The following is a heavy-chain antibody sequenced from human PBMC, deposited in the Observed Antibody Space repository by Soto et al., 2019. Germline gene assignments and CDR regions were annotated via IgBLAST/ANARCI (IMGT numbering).Heavy chain of an antibody. CDR3: VSPHSESSNAFDL. D-gene: IGHD3-10*01. V-gene: IGHV3-30*04. Sequence: RGSLRLSCAASGFSFSHYAMHWCRQPPGKGLEWVALISYDGENQYFTDSVRGRFTISRDNSKTAVYLEMNDLRLDDTATYYCVSPHSESSNAFDLWGQGTLVTVSS. CDR2: ISYDGENQ. J-gene: IGHJ5*02. CDR1: GFSFSHYA.